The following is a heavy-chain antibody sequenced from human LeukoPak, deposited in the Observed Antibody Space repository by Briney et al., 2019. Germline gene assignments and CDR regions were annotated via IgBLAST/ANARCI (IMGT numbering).Heavy chain of an antibody. Sequence: ASVKVSCKASGYTFTGYYMHWVRQAPGQRLEWMGWINPNSGGTNYAQKFQGRVTMTRDTSISTAYMELSRLRSDDTAVYYCARDPMYCSGGSCYSEGWFDPWGQGTLVTVSS. V-gene: IGHV1-2*02. D-gene: IGHD2-15*01. J-gene: IGHJ5*02. CDR3: ARDPMYCSGGSCYSEGWFDP. CDR2: INPNSGGT. CDR1: GYTFTGYY.